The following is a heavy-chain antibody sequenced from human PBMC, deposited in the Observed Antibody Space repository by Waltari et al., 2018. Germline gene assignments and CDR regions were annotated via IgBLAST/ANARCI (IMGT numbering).Heavy chain of an antibody. D-gene: IGHD3-3*02. CDR3: ATSYHL. J-gene: IGHJ4*02. Sequence: EMQLVESGGGLVQPGGSLRLSCAAPGFTFSNYWMNWVRQAPGKGLEWVANIKQDGSETNYVDSVKGRFTISRDNAKNSLFLQMNSLSAGDTAVYFCATSYHLWGQGTLVTVSS. CDR2: IKQDGSET. V-gene: IGHV3-7*01. CDR1: GFTFSNYW.